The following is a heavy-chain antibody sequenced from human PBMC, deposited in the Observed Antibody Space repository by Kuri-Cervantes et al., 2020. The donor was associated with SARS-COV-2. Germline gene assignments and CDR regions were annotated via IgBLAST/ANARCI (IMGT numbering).Heavy chain of an antibody. Sequence: GGSLRLSCEASGFDFDDYGMSWVRQVPGKGLEWVSGISWNAGCTSYADSVEGRFTISRDNAKKSVYLQMTSLRAEDTALYYCARPNYQDNCGFSFFDNWGQGTLVTVSS. CDR2: ISWNAGCT. CDR1: GFDFDDYG. D-gene: IGHD2-21*01. J-gene: IGHJ4*02. CDR3: ARPNYQDNCGFSFFDN. V-gene: IGHV3-20*04.